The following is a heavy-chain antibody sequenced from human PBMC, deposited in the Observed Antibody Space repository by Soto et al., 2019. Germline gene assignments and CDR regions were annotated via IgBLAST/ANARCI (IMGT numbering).Heavy chain of an antibody. CDR1: GGTFSSYA. J-gene: IGHJ4*02. CDR2: IIPIFGTA. D-gene: IGHD3-22*01. CDR3: ASPDSSGAAFDY. V-gene: IGHV1-69*13. Sequence: SVKVSCKASGGTFSSYAISWVRQAPGQGLEWMGGIIPIFGTANYAQKFQGRVTITADESTSTAYMKLSSLRSEDTAVYYCASPDSSGAAFDYWGQGTLVTVSS.